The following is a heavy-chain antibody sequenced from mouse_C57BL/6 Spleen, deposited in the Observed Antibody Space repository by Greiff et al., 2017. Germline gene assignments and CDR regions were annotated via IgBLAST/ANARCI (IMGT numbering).Heavy chain of an antibody. Sequence: VQLQQSGAELVRPGASVTLSCKASGYTFTDYEMHWVKQTPVHGLEWIGAIAPATGGTAYNQKFQGKAILTADKSSSTAYLDLSSLTSEDAAVYYCTRGDYGSSITKWGQGTTLTVSS. D-gene: IGHD1-1*01. V-gene: IGHV1-15*01. CDR1: GYTFTDYE. CDR3: TRGDYGSSITK. CDR2: IAPATGGT. J-gene: IGHJ2*01.